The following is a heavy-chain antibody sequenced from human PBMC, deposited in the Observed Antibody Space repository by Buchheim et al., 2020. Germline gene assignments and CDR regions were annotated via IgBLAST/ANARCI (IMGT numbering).Heavy chain of an antibody. CDR3: TKLYYYDSSGYYYPPGYFDY. CDR2: IRSKAYGGTT. V-gene: IGHV3-49*05. J-gene: IGHJ4*02. D-gene: IGHD3-22*01. Sequence: EVQLVESGGGLVKPGRSLRLSCTASGFTFGDYAMSWFRQAPGKGLEWVGFIRSKAYGGTTEYAASVKGRFTISRDDSKSIAYLQMNSLKTEDTAVYYCTKLYYYDSSGYYYPPGYFDYWGQGTL. CDR1: GFTFGDYA.